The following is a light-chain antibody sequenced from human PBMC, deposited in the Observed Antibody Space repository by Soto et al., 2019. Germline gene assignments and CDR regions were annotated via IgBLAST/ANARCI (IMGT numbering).Light chain of an antibody. J-gene: IGKJ3*01. CDR3: QQLFMYPPT. CDR1: PAIASF. V-gene: IGKV1-9*01. CDR2: GAS. Sequence: IQLTQSPSSLSASVGDRVTITCRASPAIASFLAWYQQKPGTAPKLLIYGASTLQGGVPSRFSGSGSGADFTLTVSSLQPEDLATYYCQQLFMYPPTFGPGTKVDIK.